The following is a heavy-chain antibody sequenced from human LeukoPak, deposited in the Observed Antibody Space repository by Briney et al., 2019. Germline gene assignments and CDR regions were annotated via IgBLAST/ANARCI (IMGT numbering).Heavy chain of an antibody. D-gene: IGHD1-26*01. CDR3: ARAMVGATMNWFDP. V-gene: IGHV4-61*02. Sequence: SETLSLTCTVSGGSISSSSYYWSWIRQPAGKGLEWIGRIYTSGSTNYNPSLKSRVTMSVDTSKNQFSLKLSSVTAADTAVYYCARAMVGATMNWFDPWGQGTLVTVSS. CDR2: IYTSGST. J-gene: IGHJ5*02. CDR1: GGSISSSSYY.